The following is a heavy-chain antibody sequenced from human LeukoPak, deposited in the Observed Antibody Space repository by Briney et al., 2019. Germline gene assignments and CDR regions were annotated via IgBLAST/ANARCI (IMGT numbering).Heavy chain of an antibody. D-gene: IGHD3-10*01. V-gene: IGHV3-7*03. CDR3: ATHYSGSYYQ. Sequence: GGSLRLSCAASGFTFSSYWMSWVRQAPGKGLEWVANIKQDGSEKYYVGSVKGRFTISRDNAKNSLFLQMNSLRAEDTAVYHCATHYSGSYYQWGQGTLVTVSS. CDR1: GFTFSSYW. CDR2: IKQDGSEK. J-gene: IGHJ4*02.